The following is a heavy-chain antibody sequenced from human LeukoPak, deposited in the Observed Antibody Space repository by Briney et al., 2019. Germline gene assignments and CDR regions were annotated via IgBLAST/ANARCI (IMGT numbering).Heavy chain of an antibody. CDR1: GFSVSRNY. Sequence: GGSLRLSCAASGFSVSRNYMSWVRQAPGKGLEWVSVIYSGGTTYYTDSVKGRFTISRDNSKNTVYLEMNSLRVEDTAVYYCASRGIVVVPAARDAFDIWGQGTMVTVSS. D-gene: IGHD2-2*01. J-gene: IGHJ3*02. V-gene: IGHV3-53*01. CDR3: ASRGIVVVPAARDAFDI. CDR2: IYSGGTT.